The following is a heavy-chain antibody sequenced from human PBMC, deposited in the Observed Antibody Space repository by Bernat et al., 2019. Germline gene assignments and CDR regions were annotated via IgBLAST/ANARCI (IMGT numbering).Heavy chain of an antibody. CDR2: ISYDGSNK. V-gene: IGHV3-30*03. D-gene: IGHD1-26*01. CDR3: ARQRLQWELLCAEYFQH. CDR1: GFTFSSYG. J-gene: IGHJ1*01. Sequence: QVQLVESGGGVVQPGRSLRLSCAASGFTFSSYGMHWVRQAPGKGLEWVAVISYDGSNKYYADSVKGRFTISRDNSKHTLYLQMNSLRAEDTAVYYCARQRLQWELLCAEYFQHWSQGTLVTVSS.